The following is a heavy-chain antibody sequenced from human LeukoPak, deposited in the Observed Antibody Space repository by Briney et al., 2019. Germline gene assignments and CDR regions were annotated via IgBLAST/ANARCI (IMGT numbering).Heavy chain of an antibody. D-gene: IGHD4-11*01. J-gene: IGHJ3*02. CDR2: INPSGGST. CDR1: GYTLTELS. V-gene: IGHV1-46*01. CDR3: ARGIRLQRIHDAFDI. Sequence: GASVKVSCKVSGYTLTELSMHWVRQAPGQGLEWMGIINPSGGSTSYAQKFQGRVTMTRDMSTSTVYMELSSLRSEDTAVYYCARGIRLQRIHDAFDIWGQGTMVTVSS.